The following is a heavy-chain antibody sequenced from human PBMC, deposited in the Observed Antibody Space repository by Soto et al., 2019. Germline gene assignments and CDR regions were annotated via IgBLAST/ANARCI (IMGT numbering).Heavy chain of an antibody. D-gene: IGHD4-17*01. CDR2: ISGSGDKT. V-gene: IGHV3-23*01. CDR3: AKILSTVTTYYYSMDA. Sequence: GGFLSLSCAASGLSFSTYPMVWVRQKPGKRLEAVSSISGSGDKTYYKDSVKGRFTISRDNSKNTVDLQMNSLRPEDTAVYYCAKILSTVTTYYYSMDAWGQGTTVTGSS. J-gene: IGHJ6*02. CDR1: GLSFSTYP.